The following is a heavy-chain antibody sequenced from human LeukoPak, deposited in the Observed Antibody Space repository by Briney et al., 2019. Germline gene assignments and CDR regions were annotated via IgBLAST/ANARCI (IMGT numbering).Heavy chain of an antibody. V-gene: IGHV3-66*01. D-gene: IGHD5-18*01. J-gene: IGHJ6*03. CDR1: GFTVSSNY. CDR3: ARAHRGVTAMVPKRYYYYYYMDV. Sequence: PGGSLRLSCAASGFTVSSNYMSWVRQAPGKGLEWVSVIYSGGSTYYADSVKGRFTISRDNSKNTLYLQMNSLRAEDTAVYYCARAHRGVTAMVPKRYYYYYYMDVWGKGTTVTISS. CDR2: IYSGGST.